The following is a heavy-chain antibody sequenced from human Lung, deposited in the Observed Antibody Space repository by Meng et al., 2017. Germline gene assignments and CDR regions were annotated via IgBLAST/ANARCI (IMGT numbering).Heavy chain of an antibody. V-gene: IGHV6-1*01. J-gene: IGHJ4*02. Sequence: HVHLQQSGPGLVKPSQTFPLTCTISGDSVSSNSAAWNWIRQYPSRGLEWLGRTYYRYKWYNGYAVSVRSRITINPDTSKNQFSLQLNSVTPEDTAVYYCARSQQWLDSWGQGTLVTVSS. D-gene: IGHD6-19*01. CDR1: GDSVSSNSAA. CDR3: ARSQQWLDS. CDR2: TYYRYKWYN.